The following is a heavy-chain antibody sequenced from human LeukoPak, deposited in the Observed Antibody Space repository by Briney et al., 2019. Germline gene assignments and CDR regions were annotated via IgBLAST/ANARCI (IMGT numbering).Heavy chain of an antibody. CDR3: ASNTGTVFDY. Sequence: PSETLSLTCTVSGGSISSSSYYWGWIRQPPGKGLEWIGSMYYTGSAYYDPSLKSRVTISVDTSKNQFSLNLTSVTAADTAVYYCASNTGTVFDYWGQGALVTVSS. CDR2: MYYTGSA. J-gene: IGHJ4*02. CDR1: GGSISSSSYY. V-gene: IGHV4-39*07. D-gene: IGHD7-27*01.